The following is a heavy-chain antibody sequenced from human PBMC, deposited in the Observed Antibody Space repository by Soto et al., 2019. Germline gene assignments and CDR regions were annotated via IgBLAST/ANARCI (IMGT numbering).Heavy chain of an antibody. J-gene: IGHJ3*01. V-gene: IGHV3-30*04. Sequence: QVQMVESGGGVVQPGRSLRLSCAVSGFIYINHAMHWVRQAPGKGLEWVAVISDDGSRKYYADSVKGRFTISRDNSKNTLYLHMHSLSDEATAVYYCAIDIYSDGTVSTPDVWGQGTMLSVSS. CDR1: GFIYINHA. CDR2: ISDDGSRK. D-gene: IGHD2-15*01. CDR3: AIDIYSDGTVSTPDV.